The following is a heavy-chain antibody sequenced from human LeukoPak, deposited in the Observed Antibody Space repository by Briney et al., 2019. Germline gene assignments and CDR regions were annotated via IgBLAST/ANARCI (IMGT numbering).Heavy chain of an antibody. D-gene: IGHD3-22*01. J-gene: IGHJ5*02. Sequence: GASVKVSCKASGYTFTGYYMHWVRQAPGQGLEWMGWINPNSGGTNYAQKFQGWVTMTRDTSISTAYMELSRPRSDDTAVYYCARENYDSGNNWFDPWGQGTLVTVSS. CDR1: GYTFTGYY. CDR3: ARENYDSGNNWFDP. CDR2: INPNSGGT. V-gene: IGHV1-2*04.